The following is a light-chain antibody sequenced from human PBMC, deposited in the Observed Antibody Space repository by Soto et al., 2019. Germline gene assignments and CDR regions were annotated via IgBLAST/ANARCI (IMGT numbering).Light chain of an antibody. V-gene: IGKV3-20*01. J-gene: IGKJ5*01. CDR1: QRLTTRY. CDR2: VAS. CDR3: QQYGSSPT. Sequence: EIVLTQSPGTLSLFPGERATISCRASQRLTTRYLDWYQQKPGHAPSLLIYVASSKATGITDRFSGSGSGTDFTITISKLEPEDFAVYSCQQYGSSPTFGQGTRLEIK.